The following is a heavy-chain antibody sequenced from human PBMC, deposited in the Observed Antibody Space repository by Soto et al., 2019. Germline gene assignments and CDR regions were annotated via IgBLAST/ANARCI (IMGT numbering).Heavy chain of an antibody. Sequence: GGALRLSCSASGVTFSRFVMSLVRQAPGKGLEGVADITDSGYTSKEADSVKGRFTISRDNSKSTLYLQMNSLRAEDTAIYYCAQNGQWLATPPVAWGQGSLVTVSS. CDR2: ITDSGYTS. V-gene: IGHV3-23*01. D-gene: IGHD6-19*01. CDR1: GVTFSRFV. J-gene: IGHJ4*02. CDR3: AQNGQWLATPPVA.